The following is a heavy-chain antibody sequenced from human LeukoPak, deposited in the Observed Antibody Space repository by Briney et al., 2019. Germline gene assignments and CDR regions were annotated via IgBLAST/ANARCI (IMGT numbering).Heavy chain of an antibody. V-gene: IGHV4-31*03. Sequence: SETLSLTCTVSGGSISSGVYYWSWIRQHPGKGLGWIGYIDYSGTTYYNPSLKSRLTMSVDTSKNQFSLKLTSVTAADTAVYYFARDVDSSGSHPHYWGQGTLVTVSS. D-gene: IGHD3-10*01. CDR1: GGSISSGVYY. CDR3: ARDVDSSGSHPHY. J-gene: IGHJ4*02. CDR2: IDYSGTT.